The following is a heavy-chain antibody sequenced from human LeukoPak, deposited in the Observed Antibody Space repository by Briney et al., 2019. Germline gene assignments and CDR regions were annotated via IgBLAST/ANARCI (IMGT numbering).Heavy chain of an antibody. CDR1: GFTFSSYA. CDR3: AKVLGWAIFGVDIPTPFDP. J-gene: IGHJ5*02. Sequence: PGGSLRLSCAASGFTFSSYAMSWVRQAPGKGLEWVSAISGSGGSTYYADSVKGRFTISRDNSKNTLYLQMNSLRAEDTAVYYCAKVLGWAIFGVDIPTPFDPWGQGTLVTVSS. CDR2: ISGSGGST. D-gene: IGHD3-3*02. V-gene: IGHV3-23*01.